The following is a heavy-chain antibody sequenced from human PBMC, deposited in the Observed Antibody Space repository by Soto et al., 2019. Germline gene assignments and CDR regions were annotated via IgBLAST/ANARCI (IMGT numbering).Heavy chain of an antibody. CDR1: GYTFTGYY. Sequence: APVKVSCKASGYTFTGYYMHWVLQAPGQGLEWMGWINPNSGGTNYAQKFQGRVTMTRDTSISTAYMELSRLRSDDTAVYYCARGPILSDYDYVWGSYQADTYYYGMDVWGQGTTVTVSS. V-gene: IGHV1-2*02. CDR2: INPNSGGT. CDR3: ARGPILSDYDYVWGSYQADTYYYGMDV. D-gene: IGHD3-16*02. J-gene: IGHJ6*02.